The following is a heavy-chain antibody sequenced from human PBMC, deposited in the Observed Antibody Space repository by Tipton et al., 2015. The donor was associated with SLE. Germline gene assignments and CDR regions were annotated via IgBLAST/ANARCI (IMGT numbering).Heavy chain of an antibody. CDR1: GFTFSFYT. V-gene: IGHV3-74*01. CDR2: INGDGSSI. D-gene: IGHD3-16*01. J-gene: IGHJ4*02. Sequence: GSLRLSCAASGFTFSFYTMEWVRQAPGKGLVWVSHINGDGSSIRYGDSVKGRFIISRDNAKNTLYLQMNSLRAEDTAVYYGARSGGAGDLEYWGQGTLVTVSS. CDR3: ARSGGAGDLEY.